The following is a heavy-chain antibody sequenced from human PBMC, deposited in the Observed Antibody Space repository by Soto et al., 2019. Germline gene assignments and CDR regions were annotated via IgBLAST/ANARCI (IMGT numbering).Heavy chain of an antibody. CDR2: ISWNSGSI. Sequence: PGGSLRLSCAASGFTFDDYAMHWVRQAPGKGLEWVSGISWNSGSIGYADSVKGRFTISRDNAKNSLYLQMNSLRAEDTALYYCAKDLMAAASTGHVFAYWGQGTLVSVSS. V-gene: IGHV3-9*01. CDR3: AKDLMAAASTGHVFAY. D-gene: IGHD6-13*01. J-gene: IGHJ4*02. CDR1: GFTFDDYA.